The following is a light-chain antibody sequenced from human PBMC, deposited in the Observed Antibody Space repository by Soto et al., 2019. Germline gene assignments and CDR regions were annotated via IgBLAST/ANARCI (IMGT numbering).Light chain of an antibody. Sequence: EIVLTQSPATLSLSPGERATVSCRASRSVRSYLAWYQQKPGQAPRLLIYDASNRAAGIPARFSGSGSETDFTLTLSNLEPEDFAVYYCQQRYAWPPITFGQGTRPEIK. CDR1: RSVRSY. CDR3: QQRYAWPPIT. V-gene: IGKV3-11*01. CDR2: DAS. J-gene: IGKJ5*01.